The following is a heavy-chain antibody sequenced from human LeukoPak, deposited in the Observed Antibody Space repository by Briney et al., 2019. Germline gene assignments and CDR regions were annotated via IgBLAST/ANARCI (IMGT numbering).Heavy chain of an antibody. CDR1: GFTFSSYA. J-gene: IGHJ4*02. Sequence: GGSLRLSCAASGFTFSSYAMSWVRQAPGKGLEWVSAISGSGDSTYYADSVKGRFTISRDNSKNTLYLQMNSLRAEDTAVYYCARDRSGHLDYWGQGTLVTVSS. CDR3: ARDRSGHLDY. D-gene: IGHD3-3*01. V-gene: IGHV3-23*01. CDR2: ISGSGDST.